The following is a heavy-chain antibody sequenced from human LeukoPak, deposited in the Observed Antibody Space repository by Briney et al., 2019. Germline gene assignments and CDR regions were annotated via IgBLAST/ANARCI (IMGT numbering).Heavy chain of an antibody. CDR2: ISAYNGNT. V-gene: IGHV1-18*01. CDR1: GYTFTSYG. CDR3: ARLIAVHYYYGMDV. D-gene: IGHD6-19*01. Sequence: ASVKVSCKASGYTFTSYGISWVRQAPGQGLEWMGWISAYNGNTNYAQKLQGRVTMTTDTSTSTAYMEPRSLRSDDTAVYYCARLIAVHYYYGMDVWGQGTTVTVSS. J-gene: IGHJ6*02.